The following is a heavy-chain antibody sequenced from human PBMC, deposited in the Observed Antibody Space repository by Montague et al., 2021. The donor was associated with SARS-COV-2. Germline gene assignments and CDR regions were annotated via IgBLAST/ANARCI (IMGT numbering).Heavy chain of an antibody. CDR2: INSGSNYI. CDR3: ARASYDSSGHRCYSDY. Sequence: SLRLSCAASGFSFSTYSMNWFRQAPGKGLEWVSSINSGSNYIYYEDSLRGRFTVSRDNAMNSLYLQMNSLRADDTAVYFCARASYDSSGHRCYSDYWGHGTPVTVSS. V-gene: IGHV3-21*01. J-gene: IGHJ4*01. D-gene: IGHD3-22*01. CDR1: GFSFSTYS.